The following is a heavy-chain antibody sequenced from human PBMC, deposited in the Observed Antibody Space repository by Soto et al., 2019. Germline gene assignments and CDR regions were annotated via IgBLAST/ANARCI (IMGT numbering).Heavy chain of an antibody. CDR2: INPGAGST. CDR3: ARGLRPGVVTGCGN. Sequence: ASVKVSCKASGYTFTKYYIHWGRQAPGQGLQWMGLINPGAGSTRHAQNFQDRVSMTSDTSTSTVYMELSSLRSEDTAVYYCARGLRPGVVTGCGNWGQGTLVTVSS. J-gene: IGHJ4*02. CDR1: GYTFTKYY. V-gene: IGHV1-46*01. D-gene: IGHD2-21*02.